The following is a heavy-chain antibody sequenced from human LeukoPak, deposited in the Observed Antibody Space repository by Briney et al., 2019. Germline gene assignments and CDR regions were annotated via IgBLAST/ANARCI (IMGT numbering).Heavy chain of an antibody. J-gene: IGHJ4*02. CDR3: AKDQFSH. V-gene: IGHV3-30*18. CDR2: ISYDGSNK. Sequence: PGRSLRLSCAASGFTFSSYGMHWGRQAPGRGLEWVAVISYDGSNKYYADSVKGRFTISRDNSKNTLYLQMNSLGAEDTAVYYCAKDQFSHWGQGTLVTVSS. CDR1: GFTFSSYG.